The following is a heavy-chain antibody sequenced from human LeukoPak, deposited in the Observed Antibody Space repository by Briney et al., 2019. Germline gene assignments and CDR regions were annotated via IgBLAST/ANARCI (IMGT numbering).Heavy chain of an antibody. V-gene: IGHV3-48*03. J-gene: IGHJ4*02. CDR3: ATVVGIVGATTALDY. CDR1: GFTFSSYD. CDR2: ISSGASAI. D-gene: IGHD1-26*01. Sequence: PGGSLRLSCAASGFTFSSYDMNWVRQAPGKGLEWVSYISSGASAIYYADSVKGRFTISRDNAKSSLYLQMNTLRAEDTAVYYCATVVGIVGATTALDYWGQGTLVTVSS.